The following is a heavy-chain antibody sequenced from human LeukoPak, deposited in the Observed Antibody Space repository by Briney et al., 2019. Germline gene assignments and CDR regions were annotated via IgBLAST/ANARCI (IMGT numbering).Heavy chain of an antibody. CDR2: ISDSGGST. CDR1: GFTFSSYA. Sequence: GGSLRLSCAASGFTFSSYAMSWVRQAPGKGLEWVSAISDSGGSTYYADSVKGRLTISRDNSKNTLYLHMNSLRAEDTAVYYCAKEQEVIVVVVAATPFDYWGQGTLVTVSS. D-gene: IGHD2-15*01. CDR3: AKEQEVIVVVVAATPFDY. V-gene: IGHV3-23*01. J-gene: IGHJ4*02.